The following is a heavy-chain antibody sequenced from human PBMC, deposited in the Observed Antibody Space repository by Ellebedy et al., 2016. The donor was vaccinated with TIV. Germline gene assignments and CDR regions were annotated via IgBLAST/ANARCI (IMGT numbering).Heavy chain of an antibody. J-gene: IGHJ6*02. CDR3: ARAGFNSNWAPLVWDV. CDR2: TYYRSKWYN. V-gene: IGHV6-1*01. CDR1: GDSVSSNSVA. D-gene: IGHD6-13*01. Sequence: SQTLSLTCAISGDSVSSNSVAWNWLRQSPSRGLEWLGRTYYRSKWYNDYAVSVKGRITINQDTSKNQFSLQLNSVTPEDTAVYYCARAGFNSNWAPLVWDVWGQGTTVTVSS.